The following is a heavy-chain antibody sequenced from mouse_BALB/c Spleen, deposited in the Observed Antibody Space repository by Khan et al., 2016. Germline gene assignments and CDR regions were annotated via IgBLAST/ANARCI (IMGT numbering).Heavy chain of an antibody. J-gene: IGHJ2*01. V-gene: IGHV1-18*01. CDR1: GYLFTGYY. Sequence: VQLQQSGPDLVKPGASVKISCKASGYLFTGYYMHWVKQSHGKSLEWIGRVNPNNGGTTYNQKFKGKAILTVAKSSTTAYLEIRSLTSTDSAVYYSESMVGQYVAWGQGTTLTVSS. D-gene: IGHD1-1*02. CDR2: VNPNNGGT. CDR3: ESMVGQYVA.